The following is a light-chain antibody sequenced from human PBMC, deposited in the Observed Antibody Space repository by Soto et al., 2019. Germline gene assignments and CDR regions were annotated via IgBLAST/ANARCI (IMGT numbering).Light chain of an antibody. CDR3: QQSYSTLPIT. CDR2: AAS. Sequence: DIHMTQSPSSLSASLGDRVTITFRASQSISSYLNWYQQKPGKAPKLLIYAASSLQSGVPSRFSGSGSGTDFTLTISSLQPEDFATYYCQQSYSTLPITFGQGTLLEVK. J-gene: IGKJ5*01. CDR1: QSISSY. V-gene: IGKV1-39*01.